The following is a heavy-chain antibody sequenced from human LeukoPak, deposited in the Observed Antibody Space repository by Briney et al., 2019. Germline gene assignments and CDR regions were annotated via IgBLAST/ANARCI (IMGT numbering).Heavy chain of an antibody. J-gene: IGHJ4*02. V-gene: IGHV1-69*05. CDR1: GGTFSSYA. Sequence: SVKVSCRASGGTFSSYAISWVRQAPGQGLEWMGRIIPIFGTANYAQKFQGRVTITTDESTSTAYMELSSLRSEDTAVYYCAREVGVRYFDYWGQGTLVTVSS. D-gene: IGHD3-3*01. CDR2: IIPIFGTA. CDR3: AREVGVRYFDY.